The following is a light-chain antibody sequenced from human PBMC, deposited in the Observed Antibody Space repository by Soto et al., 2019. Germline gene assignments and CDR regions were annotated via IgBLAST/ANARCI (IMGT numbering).Light chain of an antibody. V-gene: IGKV1-39*01. CDR2: AAS. Sequence: DIQMTQSRSSLSASVGDRVTITCRASQSISSYLNWYQQKPGKAPKLLIYAASSLQSGVPSRFSGSGSGTDFTLTISSLQPEDFATYYCQQSYSTPCTFGPGTKVDIK. J-gene: IGKJ3*01. CDR3: QQSYSTPCT. CDR1: QSISSY.